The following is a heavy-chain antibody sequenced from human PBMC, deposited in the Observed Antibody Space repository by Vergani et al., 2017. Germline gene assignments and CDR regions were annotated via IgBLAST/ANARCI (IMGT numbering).Heavy chain of an antibody. Sequence: EVQLVQSGAEVKKPGESLTISCKGSGYSFTRYWIGWVRQMPGKGLEWMGIIYPGDSDTRYSPSFQGQVTISADKSISTAYLQWSSLKASDTAMYYCATRNSRMGYAFDIWGQGTMVTVSS. CDR3: ATRNSRMGYAFDI. J-gene: IGHJ3*02. V-gene: IGHV5-51*01. CDR1: GYSFTRYW. D-gene: IGHD3-16*01. CDR2: IYPGDSDT.